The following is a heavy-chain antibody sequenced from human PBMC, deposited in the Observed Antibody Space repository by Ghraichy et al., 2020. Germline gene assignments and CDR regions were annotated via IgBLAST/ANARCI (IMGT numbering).Heavy chain of an antibody. D-gene: IGHD6-19*01. Sequence: GESLRLSCAASGFTFSTYAMSWVRQAPGKGLEWVSGISGTGSGTYYADSVKGHFTISRDNSRNTLYLQMNSLRAEDTAVYYCAKASNFGYSSCWPLDYWGQGTLVIFYS. CDR3: AKASNFGYSSCWPLDY. CDR2: ISGTGSGT. CDR1: GFTFSTYA. V-gene: IGHV3-23*01. J-gene: IGHJ4*02.